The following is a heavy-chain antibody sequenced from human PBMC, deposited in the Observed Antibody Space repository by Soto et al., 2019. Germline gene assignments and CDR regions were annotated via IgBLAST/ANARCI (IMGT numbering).Heavy chain of an antibody. J-gene: IGHJ4*01. D-gene: IGHD3-22*01. CDR1: GASISGGDYY. Sequence: QVQLQESGLGLVKPSQTLSLTCTVSGASISGGDYYWTWIRQPPGKGLEWIGSIYYTGNTYSNPSLESRLSISVDPSNNQFALRLTSVTAPDTAIYYCARATYDSSTYYLDYWGQEPWSPSPQ. V-gene: IGHV4-30-4*01. CDR3: ARATYDSSTYYLDY. CDR2: IYYTGNT.